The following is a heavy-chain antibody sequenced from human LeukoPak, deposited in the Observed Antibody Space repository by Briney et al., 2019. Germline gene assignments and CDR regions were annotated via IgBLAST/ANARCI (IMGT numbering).Heavy chain of an antibody. CDR2: INPNSGGT. D-gene: IGHD3-10*01. V-gene: IGHV1-2*02. CDR3: ARAPPITRGPFDP. J-gene: IGHJ5*02. CDR1: GYTFTGYY. Sequence: ASVKVSCKASGYTFTGYYLHWVRQAPGQGLEWMGWINPNSGGTIYAQKFQGRVTMSRDTSISTVYMEMSRLRSDDTAVYYCARAPPITRGPFDPWGQGTLVTVSS.